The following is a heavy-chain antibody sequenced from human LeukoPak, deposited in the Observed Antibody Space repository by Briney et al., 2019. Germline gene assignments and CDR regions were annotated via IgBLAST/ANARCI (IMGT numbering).Heavy chain of an antibody. CDR2: ISYDGSNK. J-gene: IGHJ6*02. CDR3: ARGGSYGSGSYYWGYGMDV. D-gene: IGHD3-10*01. Sequence: GGSLRLSCAASGFTFSSYAMHWVRQAPGKGLEWVAVISYDGSNKYYADSVKGRFTISRDNSKNTLYLQMNSLRAEDTAVYYCARGGSYGSGSYYWGYGMDVWSQGTTVTVSS. CDR1: GFTFSSYA. V-gene: IGHV3-30-3*01.